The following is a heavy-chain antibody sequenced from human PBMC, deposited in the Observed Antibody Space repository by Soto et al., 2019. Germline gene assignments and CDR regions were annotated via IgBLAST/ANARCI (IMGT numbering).Heavy chain of an antibody. Sequence: EVQLVESGGGLVQPGESLRLSCAASGFTFSYYWMHWVRQAPGKGLVWVSRIHSDGSSTTYADSVKGRFTISRDNAMNTLYLQMNTLRAEATAVYYCARAYRWPFDLWGQGTVLTVSS. D-gene: IGHD2-2*01. CDR3: ARAYRWPFDL. J-gene: IGHJ3*01. V-gene: IGHV3-74*01. CDR1: GFTFSYYW. CDR2: IHSDGSST.